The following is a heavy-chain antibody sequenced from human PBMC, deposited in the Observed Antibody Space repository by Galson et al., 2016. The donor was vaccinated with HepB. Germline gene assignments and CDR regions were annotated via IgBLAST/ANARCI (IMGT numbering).Heavy chain of an antibody. Sequence: SLRLSCAASEFTFSSYSMNWVRQAPGKGLEWVAKIEHDGSGTYYVDSVKGRFTISRDNAENSLYLQMNSLRAEDTAVYYCARQQWPRVFDYWGQGTLVTVSP. D-gene: IGHD6-19*01. J-gene: IGHJ4*02. CDR3: ARQQWPRVFDY. V-gene: IGHV3-7*01. CDR1: EFTFSSYS. CDR2: IEHDGSGT.